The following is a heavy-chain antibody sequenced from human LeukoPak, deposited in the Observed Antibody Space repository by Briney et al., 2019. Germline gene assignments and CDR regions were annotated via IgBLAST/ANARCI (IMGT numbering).Heavy chain of an antibody. V-gene: IGHV1-18*04. J-gene: IGHJ4*02. Sequence: ASVKVSCKASGYTFTSYGISWVRQAPGQGLEWMGWISAYYGNTNYAQKLQGRVTMTTDTSTSTAYMELRSLRSDDTAVYYCARSCSSTSCYLNDYWGQGTLVTVSS. CDR2: ISAYYGNT. D-gene: IGHD2-2*01. CDR1: GYTFTSYG. CDR3: ARSCSSTSCYLNDY.